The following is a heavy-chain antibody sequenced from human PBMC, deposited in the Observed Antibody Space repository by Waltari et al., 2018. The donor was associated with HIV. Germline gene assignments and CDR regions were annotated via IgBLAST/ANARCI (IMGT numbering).Heavy chain of an antibody. V-gene: IGHV3-23*01. CDR3: AKDPLSVGGAASTLSAYYYYAMDV. CDR1: GFTFSSYA. Sequence: EEQLLDSGGGLVQPGGSLRLSCEASGFTFSSYAMNWVRQAPGKGLEWVSGISGSGYSTYYTDSVKGRFAISRDNSKNTLYLQMNSLRVGDTAVYYCAKDPLSVGGAASTLSAYYYYAMDVWGQGTTVTVSS. J-gene: IGHJ6*02. CDR2: ISGSGYST. D-gene: IGHD3-3*01.